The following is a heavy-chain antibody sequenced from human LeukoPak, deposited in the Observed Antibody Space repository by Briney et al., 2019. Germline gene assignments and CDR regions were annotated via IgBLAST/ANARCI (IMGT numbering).Heavy chain of an antibody. CDR3: AGGAYDSSGYYGDY. Sequence: SETLSLTCNVSGGSITSNNYFWSWIRQPPGEGLEWIGYIYYSGSTNYNPSLKSRVTISVDTSKNQFSLKLSSVTAADTAVYYCAGGAYDSSGYYGDYWGQGTLVTVSS. CDR1: GGSITSNNYF. J-gene: IGHJ4*02. D-gene: IGHD3-22*01. V-gene: IGHV4-61*01. CDR2: IYYSGST.